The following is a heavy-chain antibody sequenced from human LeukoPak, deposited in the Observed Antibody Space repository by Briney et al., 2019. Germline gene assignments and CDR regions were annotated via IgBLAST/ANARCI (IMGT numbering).Heavy chain of an antibody. CDR3: ARWSPYPGRFDY. J-gene: IGHJ4*02. CDR1: GGSISSGSYY. CDR2: IYTSGST. Sequence: TLSLTFTVSGGSISSGSYYWSWIRPPAGKGLEWIGRIYTSGSTNYNPSLKSRVTISVDTSKNQFSLKLSSVTAADTAVYYCARWSPYPGRFDYWGQGTLVTVSS. V-gene: IGHV4-61*02.